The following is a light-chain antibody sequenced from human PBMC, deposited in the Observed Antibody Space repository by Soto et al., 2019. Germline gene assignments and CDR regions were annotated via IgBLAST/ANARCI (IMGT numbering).Light chain of an antibody. Sequence: EIVLTQSPGTLSLSPGERATLSCRASQTVDTNYLAWYQQIPGQAPRLLIYCLSTRATGIPDMFSGSASGTAFTLAISRLDPEDSAVYYCQQYATSPWTFGQATKVEIK. CDR3: QQYATSPWT. J-gene: IGKJ1*01. V-gene: IGKV3-20*01. CDR1: QTVDTNY. CDR2: CLS.